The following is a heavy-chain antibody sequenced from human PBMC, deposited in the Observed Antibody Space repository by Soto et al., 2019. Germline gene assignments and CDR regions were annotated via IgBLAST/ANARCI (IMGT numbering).Heavy chain of an antibody. V-gene: IGHV1-18*01. CDR1: GYSFNSYG. CDR2: ISADTGNT. CDR3: AREGTIRTDAFDI. J-gene: IGHJ3*02. Sequence: ASVKVSCKASGYSFNSYGISWARQAPGQGLEWMGWISADTGNTNYAQKLQHRVTMTTDTPTTTVYMELRNLTSDDTALFFCAREGTIRTDAFDIWGQGTMVTVSS. D-gene: IGHD2-2*02.